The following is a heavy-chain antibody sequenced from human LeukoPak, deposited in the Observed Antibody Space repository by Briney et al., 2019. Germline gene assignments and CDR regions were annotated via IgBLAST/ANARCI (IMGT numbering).Heavy chain of an antibody. Sequence: SETLSLTCTVSGGSISSHYWSWIRQPPGKGLEWIGYIYYSGSTNYNPSLKSRVTISVDTSKNQFSLKLSSVTAADTAVYYCARVVNWFDPWGQGTLVPVSS. V-gene: IGHV4-59*11. CDR2: IYYSGST. CDR3: ARVVNWFDP. D-gene: IGHD2-21*01. J-gene: IGHJ5*02. CDR1: GGSISSHY.